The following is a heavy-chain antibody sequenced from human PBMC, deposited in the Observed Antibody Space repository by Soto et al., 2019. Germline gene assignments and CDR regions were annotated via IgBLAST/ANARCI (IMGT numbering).Heavy chain of an antibody. D-gene: IGHD2-15*01. CDR3: AKDDHCSGGGCYGGFDS. CDR2: ISWNNHVI. Sequence: VELVESGGGLIQPGRSLRLSCAASGFTFDEFSMHWVRQVPGKGPEWVSGISWNNHVIGYAGSVKGRFTISRDNAKNSLFLQMHGLRSEDTALYYCAKDDHCSGGGCYGGFDSWGQGVLVTVSP. CDR1: GFTFDEFS. J-gene: IGHJ4*02. V-gene: IGHV3-9*01.